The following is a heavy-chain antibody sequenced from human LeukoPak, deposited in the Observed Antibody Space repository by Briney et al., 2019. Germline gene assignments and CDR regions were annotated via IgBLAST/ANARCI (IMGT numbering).Heavy chain of an antibody. J-gene: IGHJ4*02. V-gene: IGHV5-51*01. CDR1: GYSFTTSW. Sequence: GESLKISCKGSGYSFTTSWIGWVRQMPGKGLEWMGIIYPGDSDTRYSPSFQGQVTISADKSITTAYLQWSSLKASDTAVYYCARDAGESGYPYYNLDYWGQGTLVTVSS. D-gene: IGHD3-3*01. CDR2: IYPGDSDT. CDR3: ARDAGESGYPYYNLDY.